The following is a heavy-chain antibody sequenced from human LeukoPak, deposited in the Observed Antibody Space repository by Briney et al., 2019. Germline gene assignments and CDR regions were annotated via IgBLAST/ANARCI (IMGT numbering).Heavy chain of an antibody. CDR2: IFHSGDV. J-gene: IGHJ4*02. CDR3: ARVVASTSIDS. V-gene: IGHV4-38-2*02. CDR1: GYSISSGHF. Sequence: SETLSLTCTVSGYSISSGHFWGWIRQPPGKGPEWIGSIFHSGDVYYNPALQSRVTISIDASTNRFSLKLTSVTAADTALYYCARVVASTSIDSWGQGTLVTVSS. D-gene: IGHD2-15*01.